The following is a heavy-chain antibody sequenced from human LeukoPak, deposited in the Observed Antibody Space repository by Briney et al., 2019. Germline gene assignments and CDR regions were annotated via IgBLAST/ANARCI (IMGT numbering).Heavy chain of an antibody. CDR3: ARGPLLRFLEWLSPPFDY. CDR2: ISSSSSTI. V-gene: IGHV3-48*01. Sequence: GGSLRLSCAASGFTFSSYSMNWVRQAPGKGLEWVSYISSSSSTIYYADSVKGRFTISRDNAKNSLYLQMNSLRAEDTAVYYCARGPLLRFLEWLSPPFDYWGQGTLVTVSS. CDR1: GFTFSSYS. J-gene: IGHJ4*02. D-gene: IGHD3-3*01.